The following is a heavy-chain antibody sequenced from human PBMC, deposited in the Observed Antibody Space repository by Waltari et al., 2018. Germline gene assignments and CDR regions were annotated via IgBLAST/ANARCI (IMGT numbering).Heavy chain of an antibody. D-gene: IGHD3-22*01. CDR1: GFTFGDYA. CDR3: TRESSSGSARYFDY. CDR2: IRSKAYGGTT. J-gene: IGHJ4*02. V-gene: IGHV3-49*04. Sequence: EVQLVESGGGLVQPGRSLRLSCTASGFTFGDYAMSWVRQAPGKGLEWVGFIRSKAYGGTTEYAASVKGRFTISRDDSKSIAYLQMNSLKTEDTAVYYCTRESSSGSARYFDYWGQGTLVTVSS.